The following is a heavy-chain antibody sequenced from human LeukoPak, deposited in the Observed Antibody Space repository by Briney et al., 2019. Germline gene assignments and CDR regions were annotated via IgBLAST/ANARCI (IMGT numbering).Heavy chain of an antibody. J-gene: IGHJ4*02. CDR2: ISYDGSNK. D-gene: IGHD4-11*01. Sequence: GGSLRLSCAASGFTFSSYAMSWVRQAPGKGLEWVAIISYDGSNKYYADSVKGRFTIFSDNSKNTLYLQMNSLRAEDTAVYYCTVTTKGYWGQGTLVTVSS. V-gene: IGHV3-30*04. CDR3: TVTTKGY. CDR1: GFTFSSYA.